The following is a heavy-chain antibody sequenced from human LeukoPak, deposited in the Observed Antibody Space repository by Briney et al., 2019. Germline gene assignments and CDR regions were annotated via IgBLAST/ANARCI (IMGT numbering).Heavy chain of an antibody. J-gene: IGHJ4*02. V-gene: IGHV3-64D*06. D-gene: IGHD6-13*01. CDR3: VKDRILAAAGYYFDY. CDR2: ISSNGGSA. Sequence: GGSLRLSCSASGLTFGSYAMHWVRQAPGKGLEYVSAISSNGGSAYYADSVKGRFTISRDNSKNTLYLQMSSLRAEDTAVYYCVKDRILAAAGYYFDYWGQGTLVTVSS. CDR1: GLTFGSYA.